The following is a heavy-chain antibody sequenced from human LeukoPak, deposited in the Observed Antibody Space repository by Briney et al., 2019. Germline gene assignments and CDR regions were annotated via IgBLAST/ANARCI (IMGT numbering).Heavy chain of an antibody. CDR3: ARGLYYYDSSGYYYSFDY. CDR2: FDPEDGET. CDR1: GYTLTELS. J-gene: IGHJ4*02. Sequence: ASVKVSCKVSGYTLTELSMHWVRQAPGKGLEWMGGFDPEDGETIYAQKFQGRVTMTEDTSTDTAYMELSSLRSEDTAVYYCARGLYYYDSSGYYYSFDYWGQGTLVTVSS. V-gene: IGHV1-24*01. D-gene: IGHD3-22*01.